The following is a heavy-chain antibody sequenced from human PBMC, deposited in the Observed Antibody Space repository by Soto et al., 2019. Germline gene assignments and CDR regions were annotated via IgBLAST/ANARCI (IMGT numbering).Heavy chain of an antibody. J-gene: IGHJ6*02. Sequence: GESLKISCKGSGYSFTSYWISWVRQMPGKVLEWMGRIDPSDSYTNYSPSFQGHVTISADKSISTAYLQWSSLKASDTAMYYCARGNYVLRFLEWLPAYYYYGMDVWGQGXTVTVYS. CDR1: GYSFTSYW. CDR3: ARGNYVLRFLEWLPAYYYYGMDV. V-gene: IGHV5-10-1*01. CDR2: IDPSDSYT. D-gene: IGHD3-3*01.